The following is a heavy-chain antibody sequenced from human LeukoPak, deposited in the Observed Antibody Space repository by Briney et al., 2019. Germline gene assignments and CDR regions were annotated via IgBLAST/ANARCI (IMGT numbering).Heavy chain of an antibody. Sequence: SETLSLTCTVSGGSISSYYWSWIRQPPGKGPEWIGYIYYSGSTNYNPSLKSRVTISVDTSRNQFSLKLSSVTAADTAVYYCARIRYGDYFDYWGQGTLVTVSS. V-gene: IGHV4-59*08. J-gene: IGHJ4*02. D-gene: IGHD3-10*01. CDR2: IYYSGST. CDR3: ARIRYGDYFDY. CDR1: GGSISSYY.